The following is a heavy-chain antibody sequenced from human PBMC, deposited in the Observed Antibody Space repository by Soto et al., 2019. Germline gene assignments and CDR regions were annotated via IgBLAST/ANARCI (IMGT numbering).Heavy chain of an antibody. V-gene: IGHV3-43*01. Sequence: GGSLRLSCAASGFTFDDYTMHWVRQAPGKGLEWVSLISWDGGSTYYADSVKGRFTISRDNSKNSLYLQMNSLRTEDTALYYCAKDIGDSSGLDYWGQGTLVTVSS. CDR1: GFTFDDYT. CDR2: ISWDGGST. CDR3: AKDIGDSSGLDY. D-gene: IGHD3-22*01. J-gene: IGHJ4*02.